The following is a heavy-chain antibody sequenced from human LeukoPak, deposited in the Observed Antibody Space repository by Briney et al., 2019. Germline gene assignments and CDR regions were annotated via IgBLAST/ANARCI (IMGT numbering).Heavy chain of an antibody. CDR2: ISVYNGNT. CDR3: VRDNAGVFDY. D-gene: IGHD3-10*01. CDR1: GCTFTSYG. J-gene: IGHJ4*02. Sequence: ASVKVSCKASGCTFTSYGISWVRQAPGQGLEWMGWISVYNGNTKNAQRLQGRVTMTTDTSASTAYVEVRSLRSDDTAVYYCVRDNAGVFDYWGQGSLVTVSS. V-gene: IGHV1-18*01.